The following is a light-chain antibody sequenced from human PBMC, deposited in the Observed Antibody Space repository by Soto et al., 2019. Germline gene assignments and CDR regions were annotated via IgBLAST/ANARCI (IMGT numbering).Light chain of an antibody. CDR3: QQYCSSPLA. J-gene: IGKJ1*01. CDR1: QRLLYSSNNRNC. V-gene: IGKV4-1*01. Sequence: DIVMTQSPDSLTVSLGERATIRCKSTQRLLYSSNNRNCLAWYQQKPGQPPKLLISWASTREFGVPDRFSGSESGTDFTLTISSLQAEDVAVYYCQQYCSSPLAFGQGTKVDIK. CDR2: WAS.